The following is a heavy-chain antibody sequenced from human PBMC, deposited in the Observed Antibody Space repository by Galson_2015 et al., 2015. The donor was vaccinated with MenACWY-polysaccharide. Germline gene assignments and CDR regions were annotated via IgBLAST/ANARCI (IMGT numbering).Heavy chain of an antibody. Sequence: SLRLSCAASGFTFSSYSMNWVRQAPGKGLEWVSSISSSSSYIYYADSVKGRFTISRDNAKNSLYLQMNSLRAEDTAVYYCARVMVRGVIVEGPDYWGQGTLVTVSS. V-gene: IGHV3-21*01. CDR3: ARVMVRGVIVEGPDY. J-gene: IGHJ4*02. CDR1: GFTFSSYS. D-gene: IGHD3-10*01. CDR2: ISSSSSYI.